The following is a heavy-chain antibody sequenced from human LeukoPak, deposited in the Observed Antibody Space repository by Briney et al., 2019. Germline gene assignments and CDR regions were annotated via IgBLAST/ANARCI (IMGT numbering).Heavy chain of an antibody. J-gene: IGHJ3*01. D-gene: IGHD2-2*01. Sequence: GGSLRLSCAASGFNFYYDWMSWVRQAPGKGLEWVGRIKSKTDGGTTEYAAPVKGRFTISRDDSRNTLYLQMSSLKTEDTAVHYCVRDQYCASSSCPGAFDLWGQGTVVTVSS. CDR3: VRDQYCASSSCPGAFDL. CDR2: IKSKTDGGTT. CDR1: GFNFYYDW. V-gene: IGHV3-15*01.